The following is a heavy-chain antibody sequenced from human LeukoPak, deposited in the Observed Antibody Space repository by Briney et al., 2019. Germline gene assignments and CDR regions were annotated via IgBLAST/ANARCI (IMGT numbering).Heavy chain of an antibody. D-gene: IGHD1-26*01. CDR1: GGSISSGGYY. CDR2: IYYSGST. CDR3: ARVGSSREAFDI. Sequence: SQTLSLTCTVSGGSISSGGYYWSWIRQHPGKGLEWIGYIYYSGSTYYNPSLKSRVTISVDTSKNQFSLKLSSVTAADTAVYYCARVGSSREAFDIWGQGTMVTVSS. V-gene: IGHV4-31*03. J-gene: IGHJ3*02.